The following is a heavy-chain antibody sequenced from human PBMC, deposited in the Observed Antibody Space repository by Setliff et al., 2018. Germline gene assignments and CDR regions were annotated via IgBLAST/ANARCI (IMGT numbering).Heavy chain of an antibody. CDR2: VYYSGTA. Sequence: SETLSLTCSVSDGSMTSGSYYWGWIRQPPGKGLEWIGSVYYSGTAYYNPSLKSRLYMSVDTSKNQFTLKVISVTAADTAVYYCAGLSCSSNSCPFDYWVQGTLVTVSS. CDR1: DGSMTSGSYY. J-gene: IGHJ4*02. CDR3: AGLSCSSNSCPFDY. D-gene: IGHD2-2*01. V-gene: IGHV4-39*06.